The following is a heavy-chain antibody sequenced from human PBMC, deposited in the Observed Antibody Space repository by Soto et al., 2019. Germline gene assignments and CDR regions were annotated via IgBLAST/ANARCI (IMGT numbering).Heavy chain of an antibody. J-gene: IGHJ4*02. D-gene: IGHD2-2*01. V-gene: IGHV3-9*01. CDR3: AKAPAAYCSSTSCYGDYFDY. CDR1: GFTFDDYA. CDR2: ISWNSGTI. Sequence: EVQLVESGGDLVQPGRSLRLSCAASGFTFDDYAMHWVRQAPGKGLELVSGISWNSGTIGYADSVKGRFTISRDNAKNSLYLQMNSLRTEDTALYYCAKAPAAYCSSTSCYGDYFDYWGQGTLVSVSS.